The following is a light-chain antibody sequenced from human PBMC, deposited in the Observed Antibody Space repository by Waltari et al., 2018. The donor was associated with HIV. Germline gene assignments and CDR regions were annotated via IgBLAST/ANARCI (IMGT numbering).Light chain of an antibody. CDR1: SSNLGSNA. Sequence: QSVLTQPPSASGTPGQRVTISCSGSSSNLGSNAVNWFQHLSGPAPRLLIHSDKQRPSGVPDRVSGSKAGTSASLAITGLQSEDEAVYYCASWDDSLSALLFGGGTRLTVL. CDR2: SDK. V-gene: IGLV1-44*01. J-gene: IGLJ2*01. CDR3: ASWDDSLSALL.